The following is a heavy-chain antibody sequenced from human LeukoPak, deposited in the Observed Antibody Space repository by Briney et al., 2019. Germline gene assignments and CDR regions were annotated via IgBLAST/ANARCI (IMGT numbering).Heavy chain of an antibody. CDR3: ARDGGSGYATYCYMDV. CDR1: GYSISSGFY. V-gene: IGHV4-38-2*02. Sequence: SETLSLTCAVSGYSISSGFYWGWIRQPPGKGLEWIGSIYHSGTTYYNPSLKSRVTISVDTSKNQFSLKLTSVTAADTAVYYCARDGGSGYATYCYMDVWGKGTTVTVSS. J-gene: IGHJ6*03. D-gene: IGHD5-12*01. CDR2: IYHSGTT.